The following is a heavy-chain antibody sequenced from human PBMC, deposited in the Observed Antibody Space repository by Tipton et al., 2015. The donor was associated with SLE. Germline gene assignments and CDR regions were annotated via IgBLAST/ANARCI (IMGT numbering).Heavy chain of an antibody. V-gene: IGHV3-74*01. J-gene: IGHJ4*02. Sequence: GSLRLSCVASGFTLSDYFMHWVRQAPGKGLMWVSRINSEGSSTSYADSVKGRFTISRDNAKNTLYLQMNSLRAEDTAVYYCARVGSGWYLDYWGQGTLLTVSS. CDR3: ARVGSGWYLDY. CDR1: GFTLSDYF. D-gene: IGHD6-19*01. CDR2: INSEGSST.